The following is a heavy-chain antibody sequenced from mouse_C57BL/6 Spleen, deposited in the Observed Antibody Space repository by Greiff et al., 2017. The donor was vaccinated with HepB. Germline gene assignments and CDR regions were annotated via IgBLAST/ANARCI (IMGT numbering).Heavy chain of an antibody. CDR1: GYTFTDYN. V-gene: IGHV1-22*01. J-gene: IGHJ4*01. CDR3: ARYDDDVGYAMDY. D-gene: IGHD2-4*01. CDR2: INPNNGGT. Sequence: VQLQQSGPELVKPGASVKMSCKASGYTFTDYNMHWVKQSHGKSLEWIGYINPNNGGTSYNQKFKGKATLTVNKSSSTAYMELRSLTSEDSAVYYCARYDDDVGYAMDYWGQGTSVTVSS.